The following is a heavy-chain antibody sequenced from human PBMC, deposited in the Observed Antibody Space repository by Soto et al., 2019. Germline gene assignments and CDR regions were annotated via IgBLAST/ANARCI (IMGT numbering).Heavy chain of an antibody. V-gene: IGHV3-30*03. CDR2: VSHDGRNT. CDR3: AMGGRQWLVTSDFNY. J-gene: IGHJ4*02. Sequence: VQLVESGGGVVQPGRSLRLSCAACGFTFSDYAMHWVRQAPSKGLQWVAVVSHDGRNTHYADSVKGRFTISRDSSKNTVSLEMTSLRAEDTAVYYCAMGGRQWLVTSDFNYWGQGALVTVSS. CDR1: GFTFSDYA. D-gene: IGHD6-19*01.